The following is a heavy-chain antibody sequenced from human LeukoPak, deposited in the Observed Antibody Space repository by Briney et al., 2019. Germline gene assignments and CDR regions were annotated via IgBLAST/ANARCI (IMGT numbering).Heavy chain of an antibody. V-gene: IGHV3-13*01. J-gene: IGHJ6*03. CDR1: GFTFSSFD. CDR2: IGTASDT. Sequence: HPGGSLRLSCAASGFTFSSFDMHWVRQPTGQGLEWVSTIGTASDTYYPGSVEGRSTLSRDNAKNSLYLQMNSLTAGDTAVYYCARGPPRGKYYYMDVWGKGTTVTVSS. CDR3: ARGPPRGKYYYMDV. D-gene: IGHD1-1*01.